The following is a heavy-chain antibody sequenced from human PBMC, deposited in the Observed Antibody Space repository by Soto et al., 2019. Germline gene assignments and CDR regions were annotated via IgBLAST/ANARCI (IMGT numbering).Heavy chain of an antibody. CDR1: GFTFSTYS. CDR3: ARVIELYCSSRSCTSHGMDV. CDR2: ISYDGSNK. D-gene: IGHD2-2*01. V-gene: IGHV3-30-3*01. J-gene: IGHJ6*02. Sequence: GGSLRLSCAASGFTFSTYSMHWVRQAPGKGLEWVAVISYDGSNKFYADSVKGRLTISRDNSRNTLYLQMNSLKAEDTAMYYCARVIELYCSSRSCTSHGMDVWGQGTTVTVSS.